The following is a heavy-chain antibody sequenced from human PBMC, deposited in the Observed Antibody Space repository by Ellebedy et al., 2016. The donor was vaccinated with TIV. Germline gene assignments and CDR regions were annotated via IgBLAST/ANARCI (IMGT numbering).Heavy chain of an antibody. CDR2: IVPVFGTA. Sequence: AASVKVSCKASGGTFSSYAINWVRQAPGQGLEWVGGIVPVFGTADYAQKFQGRVTLTADESTSTAYMELSSLRSEDTAMYYCARDQFGGWNYASGAYHYYGMDVWGQGTTVTVSS. D-gene: IGHD1-7*01. J-gene: IGHJ6*02. V-gene: IGHV1-69*13. CDR3: ARDQFGGWNYASGAYHYYGMDV. CDR1: GGTFSSYA.